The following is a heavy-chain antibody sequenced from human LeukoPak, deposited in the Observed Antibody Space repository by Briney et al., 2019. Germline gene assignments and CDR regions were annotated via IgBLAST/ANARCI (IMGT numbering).Heavy chain of an antibody. V-gene: IGHV3-74*01. D-gene: IGHD4-23*01. CDR2: INTDGSST. CDR1: GFTFSSYW. J-gene: IGHJ4*02. Sequence: GGSLRLSCAASGFTFSSYWMHWVRQAPGKGLVWVSRINTDGSSTSYADSVKGRFTISRDNAKNTLYLQMNSLRAEDTAVYYCARTDHDYGGNPFDYWGQGTLVTVSS. CDR3: ARTDHDYGGNPFDY.